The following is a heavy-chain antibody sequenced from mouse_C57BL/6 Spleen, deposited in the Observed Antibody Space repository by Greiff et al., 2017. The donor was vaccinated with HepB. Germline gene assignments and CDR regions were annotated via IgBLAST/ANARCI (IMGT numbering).Heavy chain of an antibody. CDR2: ISSGGSYT. J-gene: IGHJ3*01. Sequence: EVMLVESGGDLVKPGGSLKLSCAASGFTFSSYGMSWVRQTPDKRLEWVATISSGGSYTYYPDSVKGRFTISRDNAKNTLYLQMSSLKSEDTAMYYCARERYDYPSFAYWGQGTLVTVSA. CDR1: GFTFSSYG. CDR3: ARERYDYPSFAY. D-gene: IGHD2-4*01. V-gene: IGHV5-6*01.